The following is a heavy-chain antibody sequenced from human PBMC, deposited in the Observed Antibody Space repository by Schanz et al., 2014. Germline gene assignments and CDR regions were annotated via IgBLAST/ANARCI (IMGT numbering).Heavy chain of an antibody. CDR1: GFTFFTYN. D-gene: IGHD3-9*01. CDR3: ARDHPHRGVTGYYNDV. V-gene: IGHV3-48*02. CDR2: IGSSSTTT. Sequence: EVYLVESGGGLVQPGGSLRLSCAASGFTFFTYNMNWVRQAPGRGLEWISYIGSSSTTTYYADSVKGRFTISRDNAKNSLYLQMNSLRDEDTAVYYCARDHPHRGVTGYYNDVWGQGTSVTVSS. J-gene: IGHJ6*02.